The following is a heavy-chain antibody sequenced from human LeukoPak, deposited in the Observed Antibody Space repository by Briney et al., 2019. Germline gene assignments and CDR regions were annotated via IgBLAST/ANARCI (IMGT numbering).Heavy chain of an antibody. CDR3: ARDTRNGVLSSGNNY. CDR2: INPNSGGT. Sequence: ASVKVSCKASGYTFTSYGISWVRQAPGQGLEWMGWINPNSGGTNYAQKLQGRVTMTTDTSTSTAYMELRSLRSDDTAVYYCARDTRNGVLSSGNNYWGQGTLVTVSS. V-gene: IGHV1-18*01. CDR1: GYTFTSYG. D-gene: IGHD6-19*01. J-gene: IGHJ4*02.